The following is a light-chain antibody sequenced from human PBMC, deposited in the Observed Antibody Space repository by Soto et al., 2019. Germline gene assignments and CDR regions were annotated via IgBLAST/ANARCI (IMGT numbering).Light chain of an antibody. Sequence: DIQMTQSPPSLSASVGDRVTITCRASQTISIFLNWYQQKPGKAPKLLIYGATTLQGGVPSRFSGSGSGTDFTLTISRLQPEDFATYYCQRSYGSPPWTFGQGTKVDNK. V-gene: IGKV1-39*01. CDR1: QTISIF. J-gene: IGKJ1*01. CDR2: GAT. CDR3: QRSYGSPPWT.